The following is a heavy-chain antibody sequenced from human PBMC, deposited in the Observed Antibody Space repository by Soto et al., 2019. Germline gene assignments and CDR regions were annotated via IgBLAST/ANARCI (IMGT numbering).Heavy chain of an antibody. Sequence: EVQLLESGGGLVQPGGSLRLSCAASGFTFSAYAMGWVRQAPGKGVEWVSTIHGGGGATHYADSVKARFTISRDDTKNTLYAEMNSLRGEDTAVYDCAKFGGHPLESWYIDFWGRGTWVTVSS. D-gene: IGHD3-16*01. CDR3: AKFGGHPLESWYIDF. CDR2: IHGGGGAT. J-gene: IGHJ2*01. V-gene: IGHV3-23*01. CDR1: GFTFSAYA.